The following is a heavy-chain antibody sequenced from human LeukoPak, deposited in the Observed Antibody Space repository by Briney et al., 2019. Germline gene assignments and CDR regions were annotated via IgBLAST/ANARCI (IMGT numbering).Heavy chain of an antibody. CDR2: IYSGGST. D-gene: IGHD3-3*01. Sequence: GGSLRLSCAASGLTISSNYMNWVRQAPGKGLEWVSVIYSGGSTYYADSVQGRFTISRDNAKNSPYLQMNSLRAEDTAVYYCARSDFWSGYYGYYYYYYMDVWGKGTTVTVSS. CDR3: ARSDFWSGYYGYYYYYYMDV. V-gene: IGHV3-53*01. J-gene: IGHJ6*03. CDR1: GLTISSNY.